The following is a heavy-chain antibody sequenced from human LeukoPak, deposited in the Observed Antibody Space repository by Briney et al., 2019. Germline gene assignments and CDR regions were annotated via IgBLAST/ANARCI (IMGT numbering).Heavy chain of an antibody. CDR1: GGSISSYY. CDR3: ARELYYYDSSGPSFDL. J-gene: IGHJ2*01. V-gene: IGHV4-59*01. Sequence: SETLSLTCTVSGGSISSYYWSWLRQPPGKGLEWLGYIYYSGSTNYNPSLKSRVTISVDTSKNQFSLKLSSVTAADTAVYYCARELYYYDSSGPSFDLWGRGTLVTVSS. CDR2: IYYSGST. D-gene: IGHD3-22*01.